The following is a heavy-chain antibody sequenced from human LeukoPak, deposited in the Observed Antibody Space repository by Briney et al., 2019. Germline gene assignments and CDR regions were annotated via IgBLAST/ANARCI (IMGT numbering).Heavy chain of an antibody. J-gene: IGHJ4*02. CDR1: GFTFSTYV. CDR3: VRGTGY. V-gene: IGHV3-64D*06. Sequence: PGGSLRLSCSVSGFTFSTYVMHWVRQAPGKGLEYVSAISSNGDNTYYADSVKGRFTISRDNSKNTLYLQMSSLRVDDTAVYYCVRGTGYWGQGTLVTASS. CDR2: ISSNGDNT.